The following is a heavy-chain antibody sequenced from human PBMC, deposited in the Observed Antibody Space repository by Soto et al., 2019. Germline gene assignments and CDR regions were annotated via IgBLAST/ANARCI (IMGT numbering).Heavy chain of an antibody. CDR1: SFTVSTYG. CDR2: MGNDGITT. CDR3: EKEFQWELHAFDI. J-gene: IGHJ3*02. Sequence: PXASMRISCAASSFTVSTYGMHWVRQAPGKGLEWVAVMGNDGITTFYADSVKGRFTISRDNSKNTLFLQMNSLRADDTAVYYCEKEFQWELHAFDIWGQGTMVTVSS. D-gene: IGHD1-26*01. V-gene: IGHV3-30*02.